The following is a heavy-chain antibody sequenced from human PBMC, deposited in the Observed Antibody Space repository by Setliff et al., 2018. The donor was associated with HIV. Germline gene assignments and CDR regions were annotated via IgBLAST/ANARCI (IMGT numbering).Heavy chain of an antibody. CDR2: IYYTGNT. Sequence: SETLSLTCTVSGDSISNGGFYWTWIRQHPGKGLEWIGYIYYTGNTYYNLSLKSRVTMSVDTSKNQFSLKLDSVTAADTAVYYCAREIKIPPQGALDYWGQGMLVTVSS. J-gene: IGHJ4*02. CDR1: GDSISNGGFY. D-gene: IGHD2-2*01. CDR3: AREIKIPPQGALDY. V-gene: IGHV4-31*03.